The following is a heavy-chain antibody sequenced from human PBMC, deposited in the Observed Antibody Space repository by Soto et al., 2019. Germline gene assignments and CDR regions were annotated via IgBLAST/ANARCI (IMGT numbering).Heavy chain of an antibody. CDR2: ISSTGNTI. J-gene: IGHJ4*02. CDR1: GFIFRSYD. D-gene: IGHD3-16*01. V-gene: IGHV3-48*03. CDR3: ARGLGESDFDY. Sequence: EVQLVESGGGLVQPGGSLRLSCTAAGFIFRSYDMNWVRQAPGKGLEWISYISSTGNTIYYADSVKGRFIISRDNAKKSLFLQMDSRRGEDTAVYFCARGLGESDFDYWVQGTLVTVAP.